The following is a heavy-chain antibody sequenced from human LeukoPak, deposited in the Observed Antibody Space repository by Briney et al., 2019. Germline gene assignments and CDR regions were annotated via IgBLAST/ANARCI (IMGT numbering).Heavy chain of an antibody. CDR3: ARERVAATNGFDY. J-gene: IGHJ4*02. CDR1: GGSISSGSYY. CDR2: IYTSGST. D-gene: IGHD2-15*01. Sequence: PSETLSLTCTVSGGSISSGSYYWSWIRQPAGKGLEWIGRIYTSGSTNYNPSLKSRVTMSVDTSKNQFSLKLSSVTAADTAVYYCARERVAATNGFDYWGQGTLVTVSS. V-gene: IGHV4-61*02.